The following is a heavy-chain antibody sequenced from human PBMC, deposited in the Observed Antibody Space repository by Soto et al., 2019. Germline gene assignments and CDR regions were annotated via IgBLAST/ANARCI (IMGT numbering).Heavy chain of an antibody. CDR2: ISYDGSNK. V-gene: IGHV3-30*03. J-gene: IGHJ3*02. CDR1: GFTFSSYG. CDR3: GGGVTMIVVVITVVGSSGAFDI. D-gene: IGHD3-22*01. Sequence: GGSLRLSCAASGFTFSSYGMHWVRQAPGKGLEWVSVISYDGSNKYYADSVKGRFTISRDNSKNTLYLQMNSLRAEDTAVYYRGGGVTMIVVVITVVGSSGAFDIWGQGTMVTVSS.